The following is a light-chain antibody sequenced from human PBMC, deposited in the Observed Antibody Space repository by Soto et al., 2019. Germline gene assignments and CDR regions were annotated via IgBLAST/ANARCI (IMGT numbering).Light chain of an antibody. CDR1: QAIYTY. J-gene: IGKJ4*01. V-gene: IGKV1-27*01. Sequence: DIQMTQSPSSLSASVGDRVTITCRASQAIYTYLAWYQQKPGKVPTLLISAASTLQSGVPSRFSGSGSGTDCALTISSLQPEDVATYYCQKFSAVPTFGGGTKVEI. CDR2: AAS. CDR3: QKFSAVPT.